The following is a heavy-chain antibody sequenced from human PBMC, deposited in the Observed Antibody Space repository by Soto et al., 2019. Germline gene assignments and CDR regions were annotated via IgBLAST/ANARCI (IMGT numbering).Heavy chain of an antibody. J-gene: IGHJ5*02. Sequence: QIQLVQSGAEVKKPGSSVKISCKASGGTFSSYAINWVRQAPGQGLEWMGGIIPIFGTTNYAQKIQGRVTVTADDSTTTAYLFLNSRRSEDTAMYYCARSYGSRTYGSLDPWGQGTLVTVSS. CDR3: ARSYGSRTYGSLDP. CDR1: GGTFSSYA. V-gene: IGHV1-69*01. CDR2: IIPIFGTT. D-gene: IGHD3-10*01.